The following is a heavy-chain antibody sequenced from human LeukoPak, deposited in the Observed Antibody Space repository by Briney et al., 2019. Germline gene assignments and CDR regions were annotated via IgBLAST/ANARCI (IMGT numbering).Heavy chain of an antibody. CDR2: FDPEDGET. J-gene: IGHJ1*01. CDR3: AEGAAYYYDSSGPLQR. Sequence: ASVKVSCKVSGYTLTELSMHWVRQAPGKGLEWMGGFDPEDGETIYAQKFQGRVTMTEDTSTDTAYMELSSLRSEDTAVYYCAEGAAYYYDSSGPLQRWGQGTLVTVSS. D-gene: IGHD3-22*01. V-gene: IGHV1-24*01. CDR1: GYTLTELS.